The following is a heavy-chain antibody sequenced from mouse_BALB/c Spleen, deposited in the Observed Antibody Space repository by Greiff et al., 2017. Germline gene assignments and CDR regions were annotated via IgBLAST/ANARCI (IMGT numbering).Heavy chain of an antibody. D-gene: IGHD6-5*01. V-gene: IGHV5-6-5*01. CDR2: ISSGGST. J-gene: IGHJ4*01. Sequence: EVHLVESGGGLVKPGGSLKLSCAASGFTFSSYAMSWVRQTPEKRLEWVASISSGGSTYYPDSVKGRFTISRDNARNILYLQMSSLRSEDTAMYYCARDPYDYYAMDYWGQGTSVTVSS. CDR1: GFTFSSYA. CDR3: ARDPYDYYAMDY.